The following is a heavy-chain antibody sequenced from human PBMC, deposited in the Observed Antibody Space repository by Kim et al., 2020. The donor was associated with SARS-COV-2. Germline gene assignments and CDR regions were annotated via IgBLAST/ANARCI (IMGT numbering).Heavy chain of an antibody. J-gene: IGHJ4*02. V-gene: IGHV3-21*01. Sequence: GGSLRLSCAASGFTFSSYSMNWVRQAPGKGLEWVSSISSSSSYIYYADSVKGRFTISRDNAKNSLYLQMNSLRAEDTAVYYCASRYYGSGPRGYWGQGTLVTVSS. CDR1: GFTFSSYS. CDR3: ASRYYGSGPRGY. CDR2: ISSSSSYI. D-gene: IGHD3-10*01.